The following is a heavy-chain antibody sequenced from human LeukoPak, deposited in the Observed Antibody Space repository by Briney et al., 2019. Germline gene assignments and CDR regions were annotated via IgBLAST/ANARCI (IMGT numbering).Heavy chain of an antibody. CDR1: GFTFSSYG. CDR2: IRSDGSIK. D-gene: IGHD6-13*01. V-gene: IGHV3-30*02. J-gene: IGHJ4*02. Sequence: GGSLRLSCAASGFTFSSYGMHWVRQAPGKGLEWVAFIRSDGSIKYYADSVRGRFSISRDNSKNTLYLQMNSLRAEDTAVYYCAKTEGGSSSWYVRDYFDYWGQGTLVTVSS. CDR3: AKTEGGSSSWYVRDYFDY.